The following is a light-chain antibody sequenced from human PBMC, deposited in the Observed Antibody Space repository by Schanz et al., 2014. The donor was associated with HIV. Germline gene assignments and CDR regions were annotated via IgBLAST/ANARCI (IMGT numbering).Light chain of an antibody. V-gene: IGLV2-14*03. J-gene: IGLJ2*01. CDR1: RSDLGGYNY. Sequence: SALTQPASVSGSPGQSITISCTGTRSDLGGYNYVPRYQQHPGKAPKLMIYDVTNRPSGVSNRFSGSKSGNTASLTISGLQAEDEADYYCSSYTRSSSVVFGGGTKLTVL. CDR2: DVT. CDR3: SSYTRSSSVV.